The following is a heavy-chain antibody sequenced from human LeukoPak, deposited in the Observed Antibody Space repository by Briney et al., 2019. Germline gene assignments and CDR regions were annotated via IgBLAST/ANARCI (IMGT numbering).Heavy chain of an antibody. CDR2: INWNGGST. J-gene: IGHJ5*02. CDR1: GFTFDDYG. V-gene: IGHV3-20*04. Sequence: GGSLRLSCAASGFTFDDYGMSWVRQAPGKGLEWVSGINWNGGSTGYADSVKGRFTISRDNAKNSLYLQMNSLRAEDTALYYCAREGGYSSSSGNWFDPWGQGTLVTVSS. D-gene: IGHD6-6*01. CDR3: AREGGYSSSSGNWFDP.